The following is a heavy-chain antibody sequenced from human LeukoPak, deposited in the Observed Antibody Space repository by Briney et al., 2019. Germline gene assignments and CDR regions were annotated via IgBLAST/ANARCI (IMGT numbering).Heavy chain of an antibody. CDR3: AKRGPYSSASVYFDH. D-gene: IGHD6-19*01. CDR1: GFTVSSFG. J-gene: IGHJ4*02. CDR2: ITDTGDTT. Sequence: GGSLSLSCVAAGFTVSSFGMDWVRQAPGKGLEWVSAITDTGDTTYYADSVKGRFTIYRDNSKNTVYLQMSSLRADDTAVYYCAKRGPYSSASVYFDHWGQGILVSVSS. V-gene: IGHV3-23*01.